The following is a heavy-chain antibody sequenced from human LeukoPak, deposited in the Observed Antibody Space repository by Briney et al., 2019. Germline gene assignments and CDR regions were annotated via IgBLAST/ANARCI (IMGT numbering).Heavy chain of an antibody. D-gene: IGHD5-24*01. Sequence: ESGPTLVKPSETLSLTCTVSGGSISSYYWSWIRQPPGKGLEWIGYIYYSGSTNYNPSLKSRVTISVDTSKNQFSLRLSSVTAADTAVYFCARQRDDYRKGNYFDYWGQGTLVTVSS. V-gene: IGHV4-59*08. CDR3: ARQRDDYRKGNYFDY. CDR2: IYYSGST. CDR1: GGSISSYY. J-gene: IGHJ4*02.